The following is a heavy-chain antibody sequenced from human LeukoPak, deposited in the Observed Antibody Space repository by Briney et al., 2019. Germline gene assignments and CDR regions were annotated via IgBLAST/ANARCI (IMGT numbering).Heavy chain of an antibody. D-gene: IGHD6-13*01. CDR1: GYTFTSYG. CDR2: INTNTGNP. V-gene: IGHV7-4-1*02. Sequence: ASVKVSCKASGYTFTSYGMNWVRQAPGQGLEWMGWINTNTGNPTYAQGFTGRFVFSLDTSVSTAYLQISSLKAEDTAVYYCAREVAAAGTYYYYYYGMDVWGQGTTVTVFS. CDR3: AREVAAAGTYYYYYYGMDV. J-gene: IGHJ6*02.